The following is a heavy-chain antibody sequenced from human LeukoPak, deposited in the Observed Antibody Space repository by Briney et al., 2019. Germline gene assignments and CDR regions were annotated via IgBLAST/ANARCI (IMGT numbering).Heavy chain of an antibody. Sequence: SETLSLTCAVSGGSFTSYYWSWIRQPPGKGLEWIGYFYYSGSTNYNPSLKSRVSISIDTSKNRVSLKLSSVTAADTAVYYCARDTRYQLPSPDYYYYYMDVWGKGTTVTVSS. D-gene: IGHD2-2*01. CDR2: FYYSGST. CDR3: ARDTRYQLPSPDYYYYYMDV. V-gene: IGHV4-59*12. CDR1: GGSFTSYY. J-gene: IGHJ6*03.